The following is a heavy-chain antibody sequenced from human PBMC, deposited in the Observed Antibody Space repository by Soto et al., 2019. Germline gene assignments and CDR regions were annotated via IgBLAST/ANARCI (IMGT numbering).Heavy chain of an antibody. D-gene: IGHD3-10*01. CDR3: ARERVRGVRGALYYYGMDV. CDR2: IYSGGST. Sequence: GGSLRLSCAASGFTVSSNYMSWVRQAPGKGLEWVSVIYSGGSTYYADSVKGRFTISRHNSKNTLYLQMNSLRAEDTAVYYCARERVRGVRGALYYYGMDVWGQGTTVTVSS. CDR1: GFTVSSNY. V-gene: IGHV3-53*04. J-gene: IGHJ6*02.